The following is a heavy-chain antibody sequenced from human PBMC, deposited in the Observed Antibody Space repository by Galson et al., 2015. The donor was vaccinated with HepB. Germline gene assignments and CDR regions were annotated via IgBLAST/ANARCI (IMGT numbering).Heavy chain of an antibody. Sequence: SLRLSCAASGFTFSSYAMSWVRQAPGKGLEWVSAISGSGGSTYYADSVKGRFTISRDNSKNTLYLQMNSLRAEDTAVYYCAKGRVAAAGTWGYFDYWGQGTLVTVSS. D-gene: IGHD6-13*01. J-gene: IGHJ4*02. CDR2: ISGSGGST. CDR1: GFTFSSYA. CDR3: AKGRVAAAGTWGYFDY. V-gene: IGHV3-23*01.